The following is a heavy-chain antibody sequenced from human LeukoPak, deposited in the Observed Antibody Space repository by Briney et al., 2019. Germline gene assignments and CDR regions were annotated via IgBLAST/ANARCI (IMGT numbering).Heavy chain of an antibody. CDR3: ARGGYYDNSGASDY. J-gene: IGHJ4*02. CDR1: GFTFSSYE. V-gene: IGHV3-48*03. D-gene: IGHD3-22*01. Sequence: GGSLRLSCAASGFTFSSYEMNWVRQAPGKGLEWVSYISSSGSTIYYADSVKGRFTISRDNAKNSLYLQMNSLRAEDTALYYCARGGYYDNSGASDYWGQGTLVTVSS. CDR2: ISSSGSTI.